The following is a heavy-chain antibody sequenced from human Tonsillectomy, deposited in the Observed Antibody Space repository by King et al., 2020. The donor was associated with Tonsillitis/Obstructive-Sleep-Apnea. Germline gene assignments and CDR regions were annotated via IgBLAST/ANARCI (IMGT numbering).Heavy chain of an antibody. CDR1: GGTFSSYA. D-gene: IGHD2-21*02. Sequence: VQLVESGAEVKKPGSSVRVSCKASGGTFSSYAFSWVRQAPGQGLEWMGGIMPIFGRPSYPQRFQGRVTITADKSTNTVYMDLSSLRSEDTAVYYCASKIESLTVTSFLYWGQGTLVTVSS. V-gene: IGHV1-69*06. CDR3: ASKIESLTVTSFLY. CDR2: IMPIFGRP. J-gene: IGHJ4*02.